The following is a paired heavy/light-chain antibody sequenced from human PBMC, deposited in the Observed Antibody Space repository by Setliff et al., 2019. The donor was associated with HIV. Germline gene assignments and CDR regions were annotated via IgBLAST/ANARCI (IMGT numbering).Light chain of an antibody. Sequence: AIWMTQSPSLLSASTGDRVTISCRMSQGISSYLAWYQQKPGKAPELLIYAASTLQSGVPSRFSGSGSGTDFTLTISCLQSEDFATYYCQQYYSFPWTFGQGTKVEIK. J-gene: IGKJ1*01. V-gene: IGKV1D-8*02. CDR3: QQYYSFPWT. CDR2: AAS. CDR1: QGISSY.
Heavy chain of an antibody. CDR2: ISSSGSTI. J-gene: IGHJ6*03. CDR3: ARGVGEPYYYYYYMDV. V-gene: IGHV3-11*01. D-gene: IGHD3-10*01. CDR1: GFTFSDYY. Sequence: QVQLVESGGGLVKPGGSLRLSCAASGFTFSDYYMSWIRQAPGKGLEWVSYISSSGSTIYYADSVKGRFTISRDNAKNSLYLQMNSLRAEDTAVYYCARGVGEPYYYYYYMDVWGKGTTVTVSS.